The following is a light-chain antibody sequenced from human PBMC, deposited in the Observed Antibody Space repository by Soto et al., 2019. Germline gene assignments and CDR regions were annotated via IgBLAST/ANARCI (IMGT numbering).Light chain of an antibody. CDR2: GAS. Sequence: EIVLMQSPDTLSLSLGERATLSCRASQSVSSNYLAWYQQKPGQAPRLLFYGASSRATGIPDRFSGSGSGTDFTLTISRLEPEDFAVYHCQPYGSLSWTFGQGTKVDIK. V-gene: IGKV3-20*01. CDR3: QPYGSLSWT. CDR1: QSVSSNY. J-gene: IGKJ1*01.